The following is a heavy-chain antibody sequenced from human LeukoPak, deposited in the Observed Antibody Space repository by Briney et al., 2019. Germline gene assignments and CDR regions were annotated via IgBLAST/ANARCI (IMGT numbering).Heavy chain of an antibody. V-gene: IGHV3-20*01. CDR1: GFSLSNYA. D-gene: IGHD1-26*01. CDR3: ASLYSGSYSSGY. J-gene: IGHJ4*02. Sequence: GGSLRLSCAASGFSLSNYAMSWVRQAPGKGLEWVSGINWNGGSTGYADSVKGRFTISRDNAKNSLYLQMNSLRAEDTALYNCASLYSGSYSSGYWGQGTLVTVSS. CDR2: INWNGGST.